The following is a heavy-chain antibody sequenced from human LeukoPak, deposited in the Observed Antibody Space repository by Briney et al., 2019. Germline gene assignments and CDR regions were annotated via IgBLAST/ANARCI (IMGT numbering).Heavy chain of an antibody. CDR3: ARLHCSSPSCHRNWFDP. J-gene: IGHJ5*02. CDR1: GASISNFY. CDR2: ISYSGST. D-gene: IGHD2-2*01. V-gene: IGHV4-59*01. Sequence: SETLSLTCTVSGASISNFYWSCIRQPPGKGLEWIGDISYSGSTNYNPSLKSRVTMSVDTSKNQFSLKLRSVTAADTAVYYCARLHCSSPSCHRNWFDPWGQGTLVTVSS.